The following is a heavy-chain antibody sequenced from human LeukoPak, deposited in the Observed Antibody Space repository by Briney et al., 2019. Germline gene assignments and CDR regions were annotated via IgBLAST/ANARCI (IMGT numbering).Heavy chain of an antibody. CDR2: ISSSSSYI. D-gene: IGHD3-10*01. CDR3: ARGGSLGMVRGNWFDP. CDR1: GFTFSSDS. V-gene: IGHV3-21*01. Sequence: GGSLRLSCAASGFTFSSDSMNWVRQAPGKGLEWVSSISSSSSYIYYADSVKGRFTISRDNAKNSLYLQMNSLRAEDTAVYYCARGGSLGMVRGNWFDPWGQGTLVTVSS. J-gene: IGHJ5*02.